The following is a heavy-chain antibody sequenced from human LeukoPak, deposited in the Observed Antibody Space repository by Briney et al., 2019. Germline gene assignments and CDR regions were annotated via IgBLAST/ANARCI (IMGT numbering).Heavy chain of an antibody. CDR3: ARAPHYYDSSGYYFVY. D-gene: IGHD3-22*01. V-gene: IGHV1-8*02. J-gene: IGHJ4*02. Sequence: GASVKVSCKASGYTFTSYDINWVRQATGQGLEWMGWMNPNSGNTGYAQKFQGRVTMTTDTSTSTAYMELRSLRSDDTAVYYCARAPHYYDSSGYYFVYWGQGTLVTVSS. CDR1: GYTFTSYD. CDR2: MNPNSGNT.